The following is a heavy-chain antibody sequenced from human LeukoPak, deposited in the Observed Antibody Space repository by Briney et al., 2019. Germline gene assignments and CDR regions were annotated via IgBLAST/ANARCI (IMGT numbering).Heavy chain of an antibody. D-gene: IGHD3-3*01. Sequence: GGSLRLSCAASGFTVSSNYMSWVRQAPGKGLEWVSAISGSGGSTYYADPVKGRFTISRDNSKNTLYLQMNSLRAEDTAVYYCAEGGAVSAYYDFWSGSDYFDYWGQGTLVTVSS. J-gene: IGHJ4*02. CDR1: GFTVSSNY. CDR3: AEGGAVSAYYDFWSGSDYFDY. CDR2: ISGSGGST. V-gene: IGHV3-23*01.